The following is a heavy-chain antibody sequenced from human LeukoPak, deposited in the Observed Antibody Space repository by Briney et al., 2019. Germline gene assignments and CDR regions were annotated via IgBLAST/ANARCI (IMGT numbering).Heavy chain of an antibody. CDR2: ISGSGGIT. V-gene: IGHV3-23*01. CDR1: GFTFSSYW. J-gene: IGHJ4*02. Sequence: GGSLRLSCAASGFTFSSYWMHWVRQAPGKGLVWVSVISGSGGITYYEDSVKGRFTISRDNSKNTLYLQMNSLRADDTAIYYCAKDAAAAGSAYYFEYWGQGTLVTVSS. CDR3: AKDAAAAGSAYYFEY. D-gene: IGHD6-13*01.